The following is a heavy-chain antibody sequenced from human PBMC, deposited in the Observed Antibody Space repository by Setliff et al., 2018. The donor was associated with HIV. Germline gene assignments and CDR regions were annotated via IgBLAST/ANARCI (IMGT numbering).Heavy chain of an antibody. CDR1: GFTFSSYS. CDR3: AKDVCSGAYCYAYYYYGMDV. D-gene: IGHD2-15*01. CDR2: IRYDGSNK. J-gene: IGHJ6*02. Sequence: PGGSLRLSCAASGFTFSSYSMNWVRQAPGKGLEWVAFIRYDGSNKYYADSVKGRFTISRDNSKNSLYLQMISLRAEDTALYYCAKDVCSGAYCYAYYYYGMDVWGQGTMVTVSS. V-gene: IGHV3-30*02.